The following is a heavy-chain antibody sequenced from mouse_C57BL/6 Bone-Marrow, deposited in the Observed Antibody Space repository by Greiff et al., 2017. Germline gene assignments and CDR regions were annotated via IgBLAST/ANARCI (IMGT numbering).Heavy chain of an antibody. CDR3: TRIAY. CDR2: IDPENGDT. CDR1: SFNIKDDY. Sequence: EVQLQQSGAELVRPGASVKLSCTASSFNIKDDYMYWVKQRPEQGLEWIGWIDPENGDTEYASKFQGKATITVDTSYNTAYLQLSSLTSEDTAVCYCTRIAYWGRGTVVTVSA. V-gene: IGHV14-4*01. J-gene: IGHJ3*01.